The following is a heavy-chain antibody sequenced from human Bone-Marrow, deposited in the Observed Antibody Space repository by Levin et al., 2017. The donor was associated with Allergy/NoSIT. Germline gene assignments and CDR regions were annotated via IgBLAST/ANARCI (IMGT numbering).Heavy chain of an antibody. D-gene: IGHD1-20*01. J-gene: IGHJ4*02. CDR3: AGLYRGFISGNC. V-gene: IGHV3-48*03. CDR2: ISGTASTI. CDR1: GFTFSSYE. Sequence: GGSLRLSCAVSGFTFSSYEMNWVRQAPGKGLEWISYISGTASTIDYADSVKGRFTISRDSAKNLVYLQLTSLRVEDTGIYYCAGLYRGFISGNCWGQGTLVTVSS.